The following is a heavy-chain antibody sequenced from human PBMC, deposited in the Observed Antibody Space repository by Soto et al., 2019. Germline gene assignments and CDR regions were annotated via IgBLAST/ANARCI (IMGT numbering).Heavy chain of an antibody. D-gene: IGHD1-26*01. CDR2: SSRAGSNI. CDR3: ATAIEGAREPKDY. J-gene: IGHJ4*02. Sequence: EGQLLESGGGVVQPGGSLRVSCAASGFTLSNCAMKWVRQAPEKGLVWVSDSSRAGSNIYSAESVKGRFTISRANSTNTLYHQMNRLRAEDTAVYYCATAIEGAREPKDYWCQGTLVTFSS. CDR1: GFTLSNCA. V-gene: IGHV3-23*01.